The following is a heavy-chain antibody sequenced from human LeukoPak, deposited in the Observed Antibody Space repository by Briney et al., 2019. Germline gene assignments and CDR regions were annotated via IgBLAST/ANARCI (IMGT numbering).Heavy chain of an antibody. CDR3: ARPNIRYCSGGACSNDGSDY. Sequence: SETLSLTCTVSGGFISSSSYYWGWIRHPPGKGLEWIGSIYYSGSTYYSPSLKSRVTISVDTSKNQFSLKLSSVTAADTAVYYCARPNIRYCSGGACSNDGSDYWGQGTLVTVSS. V-gene: IGHV4-39*07. J-gene: IGHJ4*02. D-gene: IGHD2-15*01. CDR2: IYYSGST. CDR1: GGFISSSSYY.